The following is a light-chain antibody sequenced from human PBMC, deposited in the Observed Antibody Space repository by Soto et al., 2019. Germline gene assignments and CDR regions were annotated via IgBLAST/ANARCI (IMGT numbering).Light chain of an antibody. V-gene: IGKV3-11*01. CDR2: DAS. Sequence: EIVLTQSPATLSLSPGERATLSCRAGQSVSTFLAWYQQKPGQAPRLLIYDASKRATGIPIRFSGSGSGTAFTLTISSLEPEDFAVYYCQQRSNWPLTFGGGTKVEIK. CDR1: QSVSTF. CDR3: QQRSNWPLT. J-gene: IGKJ4*01.